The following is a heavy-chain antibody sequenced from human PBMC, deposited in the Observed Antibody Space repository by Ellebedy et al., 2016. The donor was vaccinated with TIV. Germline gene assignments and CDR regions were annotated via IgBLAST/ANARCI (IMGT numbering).Heavy chain of an antibody. V-gene: IGHV3-7*01. J-gene: IGHJ5*02. Sequence: LSLTCAASGFHFRRYWMTWVRQAPGKGLGWVAKIRQEGDEIYYVESVKGRFTISRDNAKNSLFLQMSSLRVEDTAVYYCARRASYGDYAVQVNPWFDPWGQGTLVTVSS. CDR1: GFHFRRYW. CDR2: IRQEGDEI. D-gene: IGHD4-17*01. CDR3: ARRASYGDYAVQVNPWFDP.